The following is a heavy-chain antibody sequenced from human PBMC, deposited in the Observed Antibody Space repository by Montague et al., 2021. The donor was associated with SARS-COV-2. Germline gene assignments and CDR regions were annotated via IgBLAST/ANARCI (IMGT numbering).Heavy chain of an antibody. CDR3: ARTVVVPAAMSRYYGMDV. D-gene: IGHD2-2*01. V-gene: IGHV4-4*07. J-gene: IGHJ6*02. CDR2: IYISGST. CDR1: GGSISSYY. Sequence: SETLSLTCTASGGSISSYYWSWIRQPPGKGLEWIGRIYISGSTNYNPSLKSRVTMSVDTSKNQFSLKLSSVTAADTAVYYCARTVVVPAAMSRYYGMDVWGQGTSVTVSS.